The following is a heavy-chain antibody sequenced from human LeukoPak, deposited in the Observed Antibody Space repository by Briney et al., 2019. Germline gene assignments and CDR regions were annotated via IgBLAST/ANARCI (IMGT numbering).Heavy chain of an antibody. Sequence: GASVKGSCKASGYTFTSHGIHWMRQAPGQRPECRGWMNSGNGDTEYSQNLEGRVILSRDTSASTAYMELSSLRSEDTAVYYCARDREYGSGTYYNDQWGQGTLVTVSS. V-gene: IGHV1-3*04. J-gene: IGHJ5*02. CDR2: MNSGNGDT. CDR1: GYTFTSHG. D-gene: IGHD3-10*01. CDR3: ARDREYGSGTYYNDQ.